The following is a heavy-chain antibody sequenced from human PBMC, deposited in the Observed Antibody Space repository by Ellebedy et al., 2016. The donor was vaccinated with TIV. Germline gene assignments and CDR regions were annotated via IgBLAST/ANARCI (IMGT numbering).Heavy chain of an antibody. J-gene: IGHJ4*02. CDR2: INGDGSTT. V-gene: IGHV3-74*01. Sequence: GESLKISCAASGFTFTNYWMHWVRQAPGKGLVWVARINGDGSTTGYADSVRGRFTISRDDAKNSMSLQMNSLRDDDMAVYYCARDSRARTSDYWGLGTVVIVSS. CDR1: GFTFTNYW. CDR3: ARDSRARTSDY.